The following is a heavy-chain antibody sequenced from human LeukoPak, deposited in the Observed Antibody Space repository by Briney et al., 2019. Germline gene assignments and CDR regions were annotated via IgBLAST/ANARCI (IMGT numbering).Heavy chain of an antibody. CDR2: IKQDGSEK. Sequence: PGGSLRLSCAASGFTFSSYWMSWVRDAPGKGLEWVADIKQDGSEKYYVDSVKGQFTISRDNAKNSLYLQMNSLRAEDPAVYYCARPQRYYDILNWGQGTLVTVSS. CDR1: GFTFSSYW. CDR3: ARPQRYYDILN. V-gene: IGHV3-7*01. J-gene: IGHJ4*02. D-gene: IGHD3-9*01.